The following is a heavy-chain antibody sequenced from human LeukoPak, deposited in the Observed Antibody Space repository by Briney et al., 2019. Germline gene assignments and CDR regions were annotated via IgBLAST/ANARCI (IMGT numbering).Heavy chain of an antibody. Sequence: PSETLSLTCAVYGGSFSGYYWSWIRQPPGKGLEWIGEINHSGSTNYNPSLKSRVTISVDTSKNQFSLKLSSVTAADTAVYYCARILRASRIDPWGQGTLVTVSS. CDR2: INHSGST. V-gene: IGHV4-34*01. CDR3: ARILRASRIDP. D-gene: IGHD2/OR15-2a*01. J-gene: IGHJ5*02. CDR1: GGSFSGYY.